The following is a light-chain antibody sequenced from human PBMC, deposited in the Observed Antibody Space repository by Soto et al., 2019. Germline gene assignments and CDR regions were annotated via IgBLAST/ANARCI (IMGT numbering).Light chain of an antibody. V-gene: IGKV1-39*01. J-gene: IGKJ1*01. CDR1: QSIASY. CDR3: QHSYDTQWT. Sequence: DIQVTQSPASLSSSVGDRVNITCLASQSIASYLNWFQQKPGKAPRLLIYTTSRLQSGVPSRFSGSGSGKDFALTISSLQPEDFAVYYCQHSYDTQWTFGQGTKVDIK. CDR2: TTS.